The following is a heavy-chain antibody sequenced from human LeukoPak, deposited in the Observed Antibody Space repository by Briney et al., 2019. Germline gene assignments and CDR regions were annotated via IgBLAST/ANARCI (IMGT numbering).Heavy chain of an antibody. CDR3: AKDTSSWYGNWFDP. CDR2: IGTAGDT. CDR1: GFTFSDYD. D-gene: IGHD6-13*01. J-gene: IGHJ5*02. V-gene: IGHV3-13*01. Sequence: QPGGSLRLSCAASGFTFSDYDMHWVRQATGKGLEWVSAIGTAGDTYYTGSVKGRFTISRENAKNSLYLQMNSLRAEDTAVYYCAKDTSSWYGNWFDPWGQGTLVTVSS.